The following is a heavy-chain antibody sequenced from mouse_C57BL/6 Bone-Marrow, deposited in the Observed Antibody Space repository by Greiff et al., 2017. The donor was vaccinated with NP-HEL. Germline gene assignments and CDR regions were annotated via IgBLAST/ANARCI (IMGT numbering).Heavy chain of an antibody. D-gene: IGHD2-2*01. CDR3: ARLYYGYDCWYFDV. CDR1: GFTFSDYG. J-gene: IGHJ1*03. Sequence: EVMLVESGGGLVQPGGTLKLSCAASGFTFSDYGMAWVRQAPRKGPEWVAFISNLAYSIYYADTVTGRFTISSENAKNTLYLEVSSLRSEDTAMYYCARLYYGYDCWYFDVWGTGTTVTVSS. CDR2: ISNLAYSI. V-gene: IGHV5-15*01.